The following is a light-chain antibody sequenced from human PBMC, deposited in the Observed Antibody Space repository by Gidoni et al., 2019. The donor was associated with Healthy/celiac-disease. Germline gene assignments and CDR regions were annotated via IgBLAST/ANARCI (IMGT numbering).Light chain of an antibody. Sequence: EILLTQSPATLSLSPGERATLSCRASQSVSSYVAWYQQKPGQAPRLRIYDASNRATGIPARCSGSGSGTDFTLTISSLEPEDFAVYYCQQRSNWPPLTFGGGTKVEIK. V-gene: IGKV3-11*01. CDR2: DAS. J-gene: IGKJ4*01. CDR3: QQRSNWPPLT. CDR1: QSVSSY.